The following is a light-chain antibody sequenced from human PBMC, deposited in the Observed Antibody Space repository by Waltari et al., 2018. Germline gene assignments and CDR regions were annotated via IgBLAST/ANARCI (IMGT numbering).Light chain of an antibody. CDR2: GAC. Sequence: QSVLTQPPSVSGAPGQRVSISCTGSGSNLGAGYDVHWYQQRPGKAPKRLIYGACTRPPGVPDRFFGSQSGTSASLAITALQAEDEAEYYCQSYDTSLSVVFGGGTKLTVL. CDR1: GSNLGAGYD. J-gene: IGLJ2*01. V-gene: IGLV1-40*01. CDR3: QSYDTSLSVV.